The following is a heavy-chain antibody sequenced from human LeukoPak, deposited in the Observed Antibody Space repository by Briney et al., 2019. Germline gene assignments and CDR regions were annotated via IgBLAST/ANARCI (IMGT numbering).Heavy chain of an antibody. CDR1: GFTFSSYA. V-gene: IGHV3-23*01. Sequence: GGSLRLSCAASGFTFSSYAMSWVRQAPGKGLEWVSVISGTGSSTYYADSVKGRLTISRDNSKNTPYLQMNSLRVEDTAIYYCAKDMGRRIFGVAYDAFHIWGQGTMVTVSS. J-gene: IGHJ3*02. D-gene: IGHD3-3*01. CDR3: AKDMGRRIFGVAYDAFHI. CDR2: ISGTGSST.